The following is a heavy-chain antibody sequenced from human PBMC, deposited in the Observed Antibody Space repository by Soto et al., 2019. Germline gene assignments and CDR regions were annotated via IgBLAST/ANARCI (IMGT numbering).Heavy chain of an antibody. Sequence: EVQLVESGGGIVQPGGSLRLSCAASGFTFSSYWMHWVRQAPGKGLVWVSRINSDGSRTSYADSAKGRFTISRDNAQNXXYLQMNSLRAEDTAVYYWARGDGDYYDGNGYLGRHWGQGTLVTVSS. CDR3: ARGDGDYYDGNGYLGRH. CDR1: GFTFSSYW. CDR2: INSDGSRT. V-gene: IGHV3-74*01. J-gene: IGHJ4*02. D-gene: IGHD3-22*01.